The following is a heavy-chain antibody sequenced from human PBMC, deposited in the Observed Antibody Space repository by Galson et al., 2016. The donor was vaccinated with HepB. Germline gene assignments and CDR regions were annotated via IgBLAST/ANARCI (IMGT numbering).Heavy chain of an antibody. J-gene: IGHJ4*02. D-gene: IGHD6-19*01. CDR3: AKGWNSSPTGFVHY. Sequence: SLRLSCAASGFTFDDYAMHWVRQAPGKGLEWVSSISWNSDSIGYAASVEGRFTISRDNAKNSLYLQMNSLRPQDTALYYCAKGWNSSPTGFVHYWGQGTLVTVSS. V-gene: IGHV3-9*01. CDR2: ISWNSDSI. CDR1: GFTFDDYA.